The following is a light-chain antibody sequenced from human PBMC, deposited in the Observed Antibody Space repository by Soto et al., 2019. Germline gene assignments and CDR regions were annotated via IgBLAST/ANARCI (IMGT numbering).Light chain of an antibody. J-gene: IGKJ4*01. CDR2: DAS. CDR1: QSVSSY. Sequence: EIVLTQSPGTLSLSPGERATLSCRASQSVSSYLAWYQQKGGQAPRLLIYDASNRPTVIPARFSGSGSGTDFTLTISRLEPEDFAVYYCQRRSDWPTFGGGTTVEIK. CDR3: QRRSDWPT. V-gene: IGKV3-11*01.